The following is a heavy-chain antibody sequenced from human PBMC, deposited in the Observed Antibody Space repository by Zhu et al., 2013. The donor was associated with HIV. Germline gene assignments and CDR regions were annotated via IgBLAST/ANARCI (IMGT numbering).Heavy chain of an antibody. CDR2: ISYDGSNK. D-gene: IGHD1-26*01. Sequence: VQLVESGGGVVQPGRSLRLSCAASGFSFSSYAMHWVRQAPGKGLEWVAVISYDGSNKYYADSVKGRFTISRDNSKSTLYLQMNSLRAEDTAVYYCAREHSGSYYLLDYWGQGTLVTVSS. J-gene: IGHJ4*02. V-gene: IGHV3-30-3*01. CDR3: AREHSGSYYLLDY. CDR1: GFSFSSYA.